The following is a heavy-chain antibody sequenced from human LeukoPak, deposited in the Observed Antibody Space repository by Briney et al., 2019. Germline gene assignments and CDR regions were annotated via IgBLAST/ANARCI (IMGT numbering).Heavy chain of an antibody. D-gene: IGHD3-22*01. CDR3: ARAPYYYDSSGYMSLYYYYGMDV. CDR1: GFTFDDYA. J-gene: IGHJ6*02. Sequence: GGSLRLSCAASGFTFDDYAMHWVRQAPGKGLEWVSGISWNSGSIGYADSVKGRFTISRDNAKNSLYLQMNSLRAEDTALYYCARAPYYYDSSGYMSLYYYYGMDVWGQGTTVTVSS. CDR2: ISWNSGSI. V-gene: IGHV3-9*01.